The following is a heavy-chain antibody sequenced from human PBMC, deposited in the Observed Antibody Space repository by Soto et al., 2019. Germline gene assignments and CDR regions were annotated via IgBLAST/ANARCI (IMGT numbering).Heavy chain of an antibody. Sequence: GGSLRLSCAASGFTFSSHSMNWVRQAPGKGLEWVSYISTRSSNIYYASSVKGRLTISRDNPKNSMYLQMNSQRDADTAVTFCAGVTSWFGDDNWFDPWGQGTLL. V-gene: IGHV3-48*02. CDR2: ISTRSSNI. CDR3: AGVTSWFGDDNWFDP. J-gene: IGHJ5*02. D-gene: IGHD3-10*01. CDR1: GFTFSSHS.